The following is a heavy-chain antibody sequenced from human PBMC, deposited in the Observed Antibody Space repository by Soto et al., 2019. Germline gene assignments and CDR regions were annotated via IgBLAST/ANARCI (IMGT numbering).Heavy chain of an antibody. D-gene: IGHD3-3*01. V-gene: IGHV3-23*01. J-gene: IGHJ4*01. Sequence: GGSLRLSCAASGFTFSSYAMSWARQAPGKGLEWVSAISGSGGSTYYADSVKGRFTISRDNSKNTLYLQMNSLRAEDTAVYYCAKEDYDFWSGYYSLFDYWGHGTLVTVSS. CDR2: ISGSGGST. CDR1: GFTFSSYA. CDR3: AKEDYDFWSGYYSLFDY.